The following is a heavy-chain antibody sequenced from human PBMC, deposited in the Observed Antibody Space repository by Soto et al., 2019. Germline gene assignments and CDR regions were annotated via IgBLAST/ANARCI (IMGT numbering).Heavy chain of an antibody. Sequence: GSGPTLVNPTQTLTLTCTFSGFSLSTSGMCVSWIRQPPGKALEWLALIDWDDDKYYSTSLKTRLTISKDTSKNQVVLTMTNMDPVDTATYYCARMGKKSGYGGDYYYYGMDVWGQGTTVTVSS. V-gene: IGHV2-70*01. CDR2: IDWDDDK. J-gene: IGHJ6*02. CDR3: ARMGKKSGYGGDYYYYGMDV. CDR1: GFSLSTSGMC. D-gene: IGHD3-3*01.